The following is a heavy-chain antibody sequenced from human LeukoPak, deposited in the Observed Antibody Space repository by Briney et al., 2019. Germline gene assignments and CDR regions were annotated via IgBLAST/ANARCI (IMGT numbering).Heavy chain of an antibody. V-gene: IGHV4-34*01. Sequence: PSETLSLTCAVYGGSFSGYYWSWIRQPPGKGLEWIGEINHSGSTNYNPSLKSRVTISVDTSKNQFSLKLSSVTAADTAVYYCARQTSYYYDSSGYPYYFDYWGQGTLVTVSS. J-gene: IGHJ4*02. CDR2: INHSGST. D-gene: IGHD3-22*01. CDR1: GGSFSGYY. CDR3: ARQTSYYYDSSGYPYYFDY.